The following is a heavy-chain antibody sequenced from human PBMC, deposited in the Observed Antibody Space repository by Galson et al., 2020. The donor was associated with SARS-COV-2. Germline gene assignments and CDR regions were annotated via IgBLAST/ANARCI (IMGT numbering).Heavy chain of an antibody. CDR3: ARGGWHDAFGI. Sequence: GESLKISCAASGFTFSSYSMNWVRQAPGKGLAWVSSISSSSSYIYYADSVKGRFTISRDNAKNSLYLQMNSLRAEDTAVYYCARGGWHDAFGIWGQGTMVTVSS. V-gene: IGHV3-21*01. J-gene: IGHJ3*02. D-gene: IGHD6-19*01. CDR2: ISSSSSYI. CDR1: GFTFSSYS.